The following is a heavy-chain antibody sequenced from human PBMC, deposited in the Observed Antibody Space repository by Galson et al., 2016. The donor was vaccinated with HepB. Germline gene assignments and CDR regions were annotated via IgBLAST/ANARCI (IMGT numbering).Heavy chain of an antibody. V-gene: IGHV1-58*01. CDR1: GFSFSSSS. CDR2: IVVASGNT. Sequence: SVKVSCKASGFSFSSSSVQWVRQTRGQRLEWLGWIVVASGNTDYARQFQGRVTITRDTSTNKVYMELTSLTSEDTAVYYCAADRYGANVVLTSVFDYWGQGTPVTVSS. D-gene: IGHD2-21*02. CDR3: AADRYGANVVLTSVFDY. J-gene: IGHJ4*02.